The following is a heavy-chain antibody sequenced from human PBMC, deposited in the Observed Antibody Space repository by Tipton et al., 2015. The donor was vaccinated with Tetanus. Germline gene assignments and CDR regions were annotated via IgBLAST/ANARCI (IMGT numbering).Heavy chain of an antibody. D-gene: IGHD3-3*01. J-gene: IGHJ4*02. CDR2: IYESGDT. Sequence: TLSLTCTVSGGSIRGGTFYWGWIRQPPGKGLEWIGSIYESGDTYYIPSLKSRVTISVDTSKNQFSLNLNSMAAADTGVYYCARQQSGCFPPFDDWGQGNLVTVSS. CDR1: GGSIRGGTFY. V-gene: IGHV4-39*01. CDR3: ARQQSGCFPPFDD.